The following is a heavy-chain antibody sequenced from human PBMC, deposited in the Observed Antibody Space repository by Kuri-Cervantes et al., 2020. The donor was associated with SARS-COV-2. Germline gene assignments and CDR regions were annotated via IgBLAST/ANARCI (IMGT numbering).Heavy chain of an antibody. V-gene: IGHV1-46*01. Sequence: ASVKVSCKASGYSFTSYYMHWVRQAPGQGLEWMGIINPSGSSTSYAQKFQGRVTMTRDTSTSTVYMELSSLRSEDTAVYYCARSISSITGTTAAFYIWGQGTMVTVSS. CDR1: GYSFTSYY. D-gene: IGHD1-20*01. J-gene: IGHJ3*02. CDR3: ARSISSITGTTAAFYI. CDR2: INPSGSST.